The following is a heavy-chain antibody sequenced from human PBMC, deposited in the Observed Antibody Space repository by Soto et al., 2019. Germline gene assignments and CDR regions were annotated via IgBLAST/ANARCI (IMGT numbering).Heavy chain of an antibody. CDR2: IYYSGST. J-gene: IGHJ3*02. Sequence: PSETLSLTCAVSGYSISSSNWWGWIRQPPGXGLEWIGYIYYSGSTYYNPSLKSRVTMSVDTSKNQFSLKLSSVTAVDTAVYYCARNKYYYDSSGYYLDAFDIWGQGTMVTV. D-gene: IGHD3-22*01. CDR1: GYSISSSNW. V-gene: IGHV4-28*01. CDR3: ARNKYYYDSSGYYLDAFDI.